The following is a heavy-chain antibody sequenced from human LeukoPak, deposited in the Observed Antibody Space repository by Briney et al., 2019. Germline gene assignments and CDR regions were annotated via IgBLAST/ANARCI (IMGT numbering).Heavy chain of an antibody. CDR3: ARGRYCSSTSCIPGDY. Sequence: GASVKVSCKASGYTFTGYYMHWVRQAPGQGLEWMGWINPNSGGTNYAQKFQGRVTMTRDTSISTAYMELGRLRSDDTAVYYCARGRYCSSTSCIPGDYWGQGTLVTVSS. V-gene: IGHV1-2*02. CDR1: GYTFTGYY. CDR2: INPNSGGT. J-gene: IGHJ4*02. D-gene: IGHD2-2*01.